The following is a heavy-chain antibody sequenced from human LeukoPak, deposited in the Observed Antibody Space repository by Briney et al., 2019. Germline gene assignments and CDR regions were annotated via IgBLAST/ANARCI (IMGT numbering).Heavy chain of an antibody. V-gene: IGHV1-18*01. J-gene: IGHJ5*02. CDR2: ISGYNGNT. CDR3: ARDSMTTVSEWFDP. D-gene: IGHD4-17*01. CDR1: GYNFTNYG. Sequence: ASVKVSCRGFGYNFTNYGISWVRQAPGQRLEWMGWISGYNGNTDYAQKFQARVTMTTDTSTSTGYLELRSLRSDDTAVYYCARDSMTTVSEWFDPWGQGTLVTVSS.